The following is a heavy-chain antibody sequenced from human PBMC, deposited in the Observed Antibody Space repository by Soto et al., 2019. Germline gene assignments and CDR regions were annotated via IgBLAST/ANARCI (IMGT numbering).Heavy chain of an antibody. Sequence: PGGSLRLSCAASGFTFSSYAMHWVRQAPGKGLEWVAVISYDGSNKYYADSVKGRFTISRDNSKNTLYLQMNSLRAEDTAVYYCARGYYDFWSGYLYYYGMDVWGQGTTVTVS. V-gene: IGHV3-30-3*01. D-gene: IGHD3-3*01. CDR1: GFTFSSYA. CDR2: ISYDGSNK. J-gene: IGHJ6*02. CDR3: ARGYYDFWSGYLYYYGMDV.